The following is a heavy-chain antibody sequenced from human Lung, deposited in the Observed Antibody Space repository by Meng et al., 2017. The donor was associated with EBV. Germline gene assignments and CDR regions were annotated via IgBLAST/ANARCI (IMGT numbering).Heavy chain of an antibody. Sequence: VVLGVEVKKSGAPVKVSVKASEYNCITTCLHWWRQAPGQGLEYMGRINPHSGATIYAQRFQGRVTMTRDTSINTAYMELSSLRSDDTAIYYCATLEGPFRSTSGSAPDFWGQGTLVTVSS. D-gene: IGHD2/OR15-2a*01. CDR2: INPHSGAT. CDR1: EYNCITTC. CDR3: ATLEGPFRSTSGSAPDF. V-gene: IGHV1-2*06. J-gene: IGHJ4*02.